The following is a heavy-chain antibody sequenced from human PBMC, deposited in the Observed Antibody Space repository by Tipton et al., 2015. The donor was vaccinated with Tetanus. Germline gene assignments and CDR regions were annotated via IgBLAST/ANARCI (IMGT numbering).Heavy chain of an antibody. D-gene: IGHD3-22*01. J-gene: IGHJ3*02. CDR1: GGSISSYY. Sequence: GLVKPSETLSLTCTVSGGSISSYYWSWIRQPPGKGLEWIGYIYFNGSTKYNPSLKSRVAISVDASKTQFSLKLSSVTAADTAVYYCARRFYDSSGYSFDIWGQGTLVTVSS. CDR3: ARRFYDSSGYSFDI. V-gene: IGHV4-59*08. CDR2: IYFNGST.